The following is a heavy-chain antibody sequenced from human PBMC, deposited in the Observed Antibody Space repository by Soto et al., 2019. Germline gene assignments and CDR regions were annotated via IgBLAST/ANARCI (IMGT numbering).Heavy chain of an antibody. D-gene: IGHD3-22*01. V-gene: IGHV3-23*01. CDR1: GFIFSDYA. CDR2: ISGNGGST. CDR3: ARHITSSSSRWFDT. J-gene: IGHJ5*02. Sequence: GGSLRLSCVASGFIFSDYAMSWVRQAPGKGLEWVSGISGNGGSTYYADSVKGRFSISRDNSKNTLNLQMNSLRAEDTAVYFCARHITSSSSRWFDTWGQGTLVTVSS.